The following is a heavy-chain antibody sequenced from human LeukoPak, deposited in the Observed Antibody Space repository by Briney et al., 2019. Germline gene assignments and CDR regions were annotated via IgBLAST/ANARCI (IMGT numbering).Heavy chain of an antibody. Sequence: ASVKVSCKASGYTFSSYGISWVRQAPGQGLEWMGWISANNGNTNYAQKVQGRVTMATDTSTTTAYMELRSLRSDDTAVYYCARAPGRDAFDIWGQGTMVTVSS. V-gene: IGHV1-18*01. J-gene: IGHJ3*02. D-gene: IGHD3-10*01. CDR2: ISANNGNT. CDR1: GYTFSSYG. CDR3: ARAPGRDAFDI.